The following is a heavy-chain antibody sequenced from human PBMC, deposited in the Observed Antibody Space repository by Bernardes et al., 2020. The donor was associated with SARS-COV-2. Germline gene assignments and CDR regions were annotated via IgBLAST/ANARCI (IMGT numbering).Heavy chain of an antibody. CDR1: GFTVSTTY. CDR3: VRDYPDPAD. V-gene: IGHV3-66*01. J-gene: IGHJ4*02. Sequence: GWSLRLSCAASGFTVSTTYMSWVRQAPGTGLEWVSVIYPGGNTYSADSVKGRFTISRDNSKNTMFLQMNSLTTEDTAVYYCVRDYPDPADWGQGTLVTVSS. CDR2: IYPGGNT. D-gene: IGHD6-13*01.